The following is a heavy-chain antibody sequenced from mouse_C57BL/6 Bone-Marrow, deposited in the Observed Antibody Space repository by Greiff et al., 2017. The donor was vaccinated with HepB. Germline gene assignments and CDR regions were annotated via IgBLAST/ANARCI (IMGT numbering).Heavy chain of an antibody. CDR3: ARETTTVVALYYYAMDY. CDR2: ISYDGSN. V-gene: IGHV3-6*01. J-gene: IGHJ4*01. CDR1: GYSITSGYY. D-gene: IGHD1-1*01. Sequence: EVQLVESGPGLVKPSQSLSLTCSVTGYSITSGYYWNWIRQFPGNKLEWMGYISYDGSNNYNPSLKNRISITRDTSKNQFFLKLNSVTTEDTATYYCARETTTVVALYYYAMDYWGQGTSVTVSS.